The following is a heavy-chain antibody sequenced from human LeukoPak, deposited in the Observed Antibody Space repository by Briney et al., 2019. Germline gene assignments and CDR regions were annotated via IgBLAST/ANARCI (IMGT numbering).Heavy chain of an antibody. Sequence: SETLSLTCAVYGGSFSGYYWSWIRQPPGKGLEWIGEINHSGSTNYNPSLKSRVTISVDTSKNQFSLKLSSVTAADTAVYYCARVGFTMIVLWGQGTLVIVSS. CDR2: INHSGST. D-gene: IGHD3-22*01. V-gene: IGHV4-34*01. J-gene: IGHJ4*02. CDR3: ARVGFTMIVL. CDR1: GGSFSGYY.